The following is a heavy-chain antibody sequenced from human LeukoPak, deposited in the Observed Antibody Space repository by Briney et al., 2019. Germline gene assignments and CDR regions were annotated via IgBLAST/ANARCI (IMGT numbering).Heavy chain of an antibody. J-gene: IGHJ5*02. Sequence: SETLSLTCAVYGGSFSDYYWSWIRQPPGKGLEWIGEINHSGSTNYNPSLKSRVTISVDTSKNQFSLKLSSVTAADTAVYYCARGRRWPYHWFDPWGQGTLVTVSS. V-gene: IGHV4-34*01. CDR1: GGSFSDYY. CDR3: ARGRRWPYHWFDP. CDR2: INHSGST. D-gene: IGHD2-15*01.